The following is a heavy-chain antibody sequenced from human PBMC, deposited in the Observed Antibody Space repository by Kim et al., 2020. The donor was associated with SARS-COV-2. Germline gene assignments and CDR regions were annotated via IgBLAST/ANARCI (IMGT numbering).Heavy chain of an antibody. Sequence: SLKSRVTISVDKSKNPFSLKLSSVTAADTAVYYCARWNYYDSSAYYGFDYWGQGTLVTVSS. D-gene: IGHD3-22*01. J-gene: IGHJ4*02. V-gene: IGHV4-31*02. CDR3: ARWNYYDSSAYYGFDY.